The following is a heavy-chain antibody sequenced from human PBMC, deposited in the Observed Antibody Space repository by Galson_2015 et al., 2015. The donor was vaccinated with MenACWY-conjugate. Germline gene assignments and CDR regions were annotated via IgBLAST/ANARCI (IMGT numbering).Heavy chain of an antibody. V-gene: IGHV1-46*01. CDR2: T. D-gene: IGHD3-10*01. Sequence: TNYAQKFQGRVTMTRETSTTTVYLELSSLRSEDTAVYYCARDLRRVSMVRGSIVPDAFDIWGQGTMVTVSS. J-gene: IGHJ3*02. CDR3: ARDLRRVSMVRGSIVPDAFDI.